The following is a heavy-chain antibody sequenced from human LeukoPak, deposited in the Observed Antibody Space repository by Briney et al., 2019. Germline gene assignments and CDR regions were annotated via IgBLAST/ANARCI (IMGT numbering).Heavy chain of an antibody. CDR2: IYYSGST. J-gene: IGHJ4*02. CDR3: ARHSYAGSQYYFDY. V-gene: IGHV4-59*08. Sequence: KPSETLSLTCTVSGGSISHYFWSWIRQPPGKALEWIGYIYYSGSTNYNPSLKSRVTISVDTSKNQFSLKLSSVTAADTAVYYCARHSYAGSQYYFDYWGQGTLVTVSS. CDR1: GGSISHYF. D-gene: IGHD2-8*01.